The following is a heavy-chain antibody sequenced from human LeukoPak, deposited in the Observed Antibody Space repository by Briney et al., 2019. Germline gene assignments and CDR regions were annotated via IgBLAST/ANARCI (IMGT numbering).Heavy chain of an antibody. CDR2: SSWNSGSI. V-gene: IGHV3-9*01. CDR1: GFPLDDYA. D-gene: IGHD6-19*01. Sequence: PGGSLRLSCAASGFPLDDYAIQWVRQAPGKGPEWVSGSSWNSGSIGYADSVKGRFTISRDNAKNSLYLQMNSLRAEDTAFYYCAKDNRRHYTSGPNPDSLHWGQGALVTVSS. CDR3: AKDNRRHYTSGPNPDSLH. J-gene: IGHJ4*02.